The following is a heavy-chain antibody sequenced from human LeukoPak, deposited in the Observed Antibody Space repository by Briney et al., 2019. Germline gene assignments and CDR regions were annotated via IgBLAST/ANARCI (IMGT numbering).Heavy chain of an antibody. J-gene: IGHJ5*02. CDR2: INPSGGST. V-gene: IGHV1-46*01. CDR3: ARDLGRDYGDYDLVGWFDP. Sequence: ASVKVSCKASGYTFTSYYMHWVRQAPGQGLEWMGIINPSGGSTSYAQKFQGRVTMTRDTSTSTVYMELSSLRSEDTAVYYCARDLGRDYGDYDLVGWFDPWGQGTLVTVSS. D-gene: IGHD4-17*01. CDR1: GYTFTSYY.